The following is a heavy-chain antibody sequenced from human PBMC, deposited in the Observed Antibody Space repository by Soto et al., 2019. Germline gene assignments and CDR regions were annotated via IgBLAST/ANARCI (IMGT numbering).Heavy chain of an antibody. CDR1: GFTFSSYA. CDR3: AKDTRLYYYDSSGYYYHDY. Sequence: EVQLLESGGGLVQPGGSLRLSCAASGFTFSSYAMSWVRQAPGKGLEWVSAISGSGGSTYYADSVKGRFTISRDNSKTTLYLQMNSLRAEDTAVYYCAKDTRLYYYDSSGYYYHDYWGQGTLVTVSS. CDR2: ISGSGGST. V-gene: IGHV3-23*01. J-gene: IGHJ4*02. D-gene: IGHD3-22*01.